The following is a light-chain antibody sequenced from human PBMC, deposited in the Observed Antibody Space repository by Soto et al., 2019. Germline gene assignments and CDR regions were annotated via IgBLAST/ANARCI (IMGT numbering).Light chain of an antibody. CDR3: QQYNNWPPLT. J-gene: IGKJ4*01. V-gene: IGKV3-15*01. CDR2: GAS. Sequence: EIVMTQSPATLSVSPGERATLSCRASQSVSINLAWYQQKPGQAPRLLIYGASTRATDIPARFSGSGSGTEFTLTISGLQSEDFAVYYWQQYNNWPPLTFGGGTRVEIK. CDR1: QSVSIN.